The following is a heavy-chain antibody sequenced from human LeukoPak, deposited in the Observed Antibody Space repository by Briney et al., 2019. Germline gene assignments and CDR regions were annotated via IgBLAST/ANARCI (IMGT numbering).Heavy chain of an antibody. J-gene: IGHJ4*02. CDR1: GGTFSSYA. CDR3: ARISEGSYGGNQYFDY. V-gene: IGHV1-69*05. CDR2: IIPSFGTA. Sequence: SVKVSCKASGGTFSSYAISWVRQAPGQGLELMGGIIPSFGTANYAQKFQGRGTITTDESTSTGYMDLIIRSSEDTAVYYCARISEGSYGGNQYFDYWGQGTLVTVSS. D-gene: IGHD4-23*01.